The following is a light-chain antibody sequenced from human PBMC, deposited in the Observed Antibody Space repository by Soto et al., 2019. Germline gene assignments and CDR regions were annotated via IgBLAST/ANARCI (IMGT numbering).Light chain of an antibody. V-gene: IGKV3-11*01. J-gene: IGKJ1*01. Sequence: EIVLTQSPATLSLSPGERATLSCRASQSVSSYLAWYQQKPGQAPRLLIYDASNRATGIPARFSGSGSGTDFTLTISSLQSEDFAVYSCQQSSNWQGTFGRGTKVDIK. CDR2: DAS. CDR1: QSVSSY. CDR3: QQSSNWQGT.